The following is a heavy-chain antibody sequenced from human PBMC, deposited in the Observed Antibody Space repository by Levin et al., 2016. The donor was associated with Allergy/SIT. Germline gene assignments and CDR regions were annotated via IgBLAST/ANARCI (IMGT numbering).Heavy chain of an antibody. V-gene: IGHV4-34*01. D-gene: IGHD6-19*01. J-gene: IGHJ6*02. CDR3: ARHQGRGWDYFNNGMGV. CDR1: GGSLSGYY. CDR2: IYYSGTT. Sequence: SETLSLTCAVYGGSLSGYYWSWIRQTPGKGLEWIGSIYYSGTTYYKASLKSRVTISVDTSKNQFSLRLTSVAASDTAVYYCARHQGRGWDYFNNGMGVWGQGATVTVSS.